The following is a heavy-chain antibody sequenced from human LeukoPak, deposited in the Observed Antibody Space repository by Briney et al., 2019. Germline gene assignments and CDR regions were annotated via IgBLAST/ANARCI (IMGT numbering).Heavy chain of an antibody. Sequence: ATLKLSCEASGYTFISNSIRSGGRAPRQGVEWMRWISAYNGKTNYAQTLQGRVTMTTDTSTSTASMDLRSLRSADTAVYYCARVAEDWSSTSFHAGVHYWGRETVVTVSS. CDR1: GYTFISNS. CDR3: ARVAEDWSSTSFHAGVHY. J-gene: IGHJ4*02. V-gene: IGHV1-18*01. CDR2: ISAYNGKT. D-gene: IGHD2-2*01.